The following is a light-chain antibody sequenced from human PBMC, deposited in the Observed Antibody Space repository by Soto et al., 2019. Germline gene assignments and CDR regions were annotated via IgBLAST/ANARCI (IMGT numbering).Light chain of an antibody. CDR2: GNS. Sequence: QSVLTQPPSVSGAPGQRVTISCTGSSSNIGAGYDVHWYQQLPGTAPKLLIYGNSNRPPGLPDRFSGTKSGTSASLAITGLQAEDEADYYCQSYDSSLSGVVFGGGTKLTVL. J-gene: IGLJ2*01. CDR1: SSNIGAGYD. V-gene: IGLV1-40*01. CDR3: QSYDSSLSGVV.